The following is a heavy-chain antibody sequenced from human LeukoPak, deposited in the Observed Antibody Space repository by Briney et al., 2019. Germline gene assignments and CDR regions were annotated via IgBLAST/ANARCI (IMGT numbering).Heavy chain of an antibody. Sequence: SQTLPLTCTVSGGSISSGGYYWSWIRQHPGKGLEWIGYIYYSGGTYYNPSLKSRVTISVDTSKNQFSLKLSSVTAADTAVYYCARGATGYYYDSSGYYYFDYWGQGTLVTVSS. V-gene: IGHV4-31*03. J-gene: IGHJ4*02. CDR1: GGSISSGGYY. D-gene: IGHD3-22*01. CDR3: ARGATGYYYDSSGYYYFDY. CDR2: IYYSGGT.